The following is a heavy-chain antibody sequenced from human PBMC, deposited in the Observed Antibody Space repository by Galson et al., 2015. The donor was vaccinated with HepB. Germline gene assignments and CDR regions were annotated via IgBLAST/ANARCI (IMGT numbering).Heavy chain of an antibody. CDR3: ARPLSSGWWSIDAFDI. D-gene: IGHD6-19*01. CDR1: GYSFNKYW. J-gene: IGHJ3*02. V-gene: IGHV5-51*01. CDR2: IYPGDSET. Sequence: QSGAEVKKPGESLKISCKGSGYSFNKYWIGWVRQMPGKGLEWMGIIYPGDSETEYSPSFQGQVTISVDKSISTAYLQWSSLKASDTATYYCARPLSSGWWSIDAFDIWGQGTMVTVSS.